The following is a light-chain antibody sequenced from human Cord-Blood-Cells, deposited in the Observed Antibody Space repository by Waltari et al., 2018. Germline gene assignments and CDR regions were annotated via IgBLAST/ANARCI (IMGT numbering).Light chain of an antibody. CDR2: DVS. Sequence: QSALTQPRSVSASPGQSVTISCTGTSSDVGGYNYVSWYQQHPGKAPKLMIYDVSKRPSGVPDRFSVSKAGNTASLTISGLQAEDEADYYCCSYAGSYTFVVFGGGTKLTVL. CDR1: SSDVGGYNY. CDR3: CSYAGSYTFVV. V-gene: IGLV2-11*01. J-gene: IGLJ2*01.